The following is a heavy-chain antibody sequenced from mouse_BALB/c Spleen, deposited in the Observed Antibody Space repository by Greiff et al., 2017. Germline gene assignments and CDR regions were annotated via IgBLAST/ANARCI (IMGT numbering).Heavy chain of an antibody. Sequence: VQLQESGAELVRPGTSVKISCKASGYTFTNYWLGWVKQRPGHGLEWIGDIYPGGGYTNYNEKFKGKATLTADTSSSTAYMQLSSLTSEDSAVYFCARNGLRRYFDVWGAGTTVTVSS. V-gene: IGHV1-63*02. D-gene: IGHD2-2*01. CDR1: GYTFTNYW. CDR3: ARNGLRRYFDV. J-gene: IGHJ1*01. CDR2: IYPGGGYT.